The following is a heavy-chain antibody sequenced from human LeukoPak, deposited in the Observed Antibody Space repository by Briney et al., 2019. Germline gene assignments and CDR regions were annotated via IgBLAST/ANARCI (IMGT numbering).Heavy chain of an antibody. CDR2: INHSGSA. J-gene: IGHJ6*02. CDR3: ARGDYYYYYGMDV. CDR1: GGSFSGYY. V-gene: IGHV4-34*01. Sequence: PSETLSLTSAVYGGSFSGYYWSWIRQPPGKGLEWIGEINHSGSANYNPSLKSRVTISVDTSKNQFSLKLSSVTAADTAVYYCARGDYYYYYGMDVWGQGTTVTVSS.